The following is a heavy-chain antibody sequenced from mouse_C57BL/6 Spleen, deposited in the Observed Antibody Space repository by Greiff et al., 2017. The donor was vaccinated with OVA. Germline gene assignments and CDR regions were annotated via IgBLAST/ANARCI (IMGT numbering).Heavy chain of an antibody. D-gene: IGHD2-4*01. Sequence: HVQLQPPWAELVKPGASVKMSCKASGYTFTSYWITWVKQRPGQGLEWIGDIYPGSGSTNYNEKFKSKATLTVDTSSSKAYMQVSSLTYEDSAVYYGARGGIYYDYDGYAMDYWGKGTSVTVSS. V-gene: IGHV1-55*01. CDR2: IYPGSGST. CDR3: ARGGIYYDYDGYAMDY. CDR1: GYTFTSYW. J-gene: IGHJ4*01.